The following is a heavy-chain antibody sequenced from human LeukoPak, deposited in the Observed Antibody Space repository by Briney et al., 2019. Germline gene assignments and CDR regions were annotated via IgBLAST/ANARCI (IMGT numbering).Heavy chain of an antibody. CDR2: IIPIFGTA. CDR3: ARGGMGDFWSGYYD. D-gene: IGHD3-3*01. V-gene: IGHV1-69*05. J-gene: IGHJ4*02. CDR1: GGTFSSYA. Sequence: GASVKVSCKASGGTFSSYAISWVRQAPGQGLGWMGGIIPIFGTANYAQKFQGRVTITTDESTSTAYMELSSLRSEDTAVYYCARGGMGDFWSGYYDWGQGTLVTVSS.